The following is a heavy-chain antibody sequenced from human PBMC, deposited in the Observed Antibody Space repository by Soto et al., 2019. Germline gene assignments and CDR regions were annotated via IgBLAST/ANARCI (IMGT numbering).Heavy chain of an antibody. CDR3: SRAAYGHGFDM. Sequence: MQLVESGGDLVQPGGSLKLSCVGSGYTFSDHYMDWVRQAPGKGLEWVGRIRNRGGGYITQYAASVRGRFTVSRDDSKDSLYLQMNSLKFEDTAVYYCSRAAYGHGFDMWGQGTVVTVSS. CDR2: IRNRGGGYIT. V-gene: IGHV3-72*01. D-gene: IGHD4-17*01. CDR1: GYTFSDHY. J-gene: IGHJ3*02.